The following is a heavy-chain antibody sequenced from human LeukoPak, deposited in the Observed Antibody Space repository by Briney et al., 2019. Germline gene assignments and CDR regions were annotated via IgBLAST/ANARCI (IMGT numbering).Heavy chain of an antibody. CDR2: ISTSGYT. CDR3: ARRPGAGSRDCWFDP. J-gene: IGHJ5*02. D-gene: IGHD2-21*01. V-gene: IGHV4-61*02. CDR1: GGSISSDNHY. Sequence: SETLSLTCTVSGGSISSDNHYWGWIRQPAGKGLEWIGRISTSGYTHYNPSLKSRVTISVDTSKNQFSLKLSSVTAADTAVYYCARRPGAGSRDCWFDPWGQGTLVTVSS.